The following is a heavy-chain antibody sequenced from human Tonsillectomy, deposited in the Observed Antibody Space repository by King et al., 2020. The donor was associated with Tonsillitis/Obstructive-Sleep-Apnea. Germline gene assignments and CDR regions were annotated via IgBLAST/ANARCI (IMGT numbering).Heavy chain of an antibody. CDR2: ISYDGSNK. D-gene: IGHD3-22*01. CDR1: GFTFSSYA. J-gene: IGHJ2*01. CDR3: ASPYDDSSGYYYAMPLDWCFVL. Sequence: VQLVESGGGVVQPGRSLRLSCAASGFTFSSYAMHWVRQAPGKGLEWVAVISYDGSNKYYADSVKGRFTISRDNSKNTLYLQMNSLRAEDTAVYYCASPYDDSSGYYYAMPLDWCFVLWGRGTLVTVSS. V-gene: IGHV3-30*04.